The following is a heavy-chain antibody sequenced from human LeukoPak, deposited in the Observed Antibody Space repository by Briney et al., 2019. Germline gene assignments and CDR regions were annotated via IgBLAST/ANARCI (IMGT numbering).Heavy chain of an antibody. CDR2: IYYSGST. CDR3: ARDGGWYSSSWSRSSWFDP. CDR1: GGSISSYY. J-gene: IGHJ5*02. Sequence: SETLSLTCSVSGGSISSYYWSWLRQPPGKGLEWIGYIYYSGSTNYNPSLKSRVTISVDTSKNQFSLKLSSVTAADTAVYYCARDGGWYSSSWSRSSWFDPWGQGTLVTVSS. D-gene: IGHD6-13*01. V-gene: IGHV4-59*01.